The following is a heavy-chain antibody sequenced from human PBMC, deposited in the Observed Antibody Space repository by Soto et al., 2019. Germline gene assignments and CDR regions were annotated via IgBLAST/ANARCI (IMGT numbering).Heavy chain of an antibody. Sequence: ASVKVSCKASGYTFTGHYIHWVRQAPEQGPEWMGEIGPESGATRYAQKFQGRVTMTRDMSITTVYMELNNLRSDDTAVYYCARTSGRYYDSSGYLGYWGQGTLVTVSS. CDR1: GYTFTGHY. D-gene: IGHD3-22*01. V-gene: IGHV1-2*02. CDR2: IGPESGAT. CDR3: ARTSGRYYDSSGYLGY. J-gene: IGHJ4*02.